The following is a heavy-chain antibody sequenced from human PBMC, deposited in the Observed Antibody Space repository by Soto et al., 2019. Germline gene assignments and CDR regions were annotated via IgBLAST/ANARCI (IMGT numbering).Heavy chain of an antibody. CDR2: IDPRESYT. V-gene: IGHV5-10-1*01. Sequence: GESLKFSCKGSGYTFSDYSISCMRQMPGQGMERMATIDPRESYTTYGPSLERNVIISTDKSISTALLRWTNLKSSVTAFYYRANLDFTFGSIDIFDLWGQGTMVTVSS. CDR1: GYTFSDYS. D-gene: IGHD3-16*01. CDR3: ANLDFTFGSIDIFDL. J-gene: IGHJ3*01.